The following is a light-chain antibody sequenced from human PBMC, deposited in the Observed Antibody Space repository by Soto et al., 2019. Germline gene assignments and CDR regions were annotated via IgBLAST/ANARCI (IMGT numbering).Light chain of an antibody. Sequence: QPVLTQSSSASASLGSSVKLTCTLRSGHSSNTIAWHQQQPGKAPQYLMKLEGGGSYNKGSGVPDRFSGSSSEAHRYRTSPHRQPEDEAYYYCEHWDHHARVFGGGNTVTAL. V-gene: IGLV4-60*03. J-gene: IGLJ2*01. CDR3: EHWDHHARV. CDR2: LEGGGSY. CDR1: SGHSSNT.